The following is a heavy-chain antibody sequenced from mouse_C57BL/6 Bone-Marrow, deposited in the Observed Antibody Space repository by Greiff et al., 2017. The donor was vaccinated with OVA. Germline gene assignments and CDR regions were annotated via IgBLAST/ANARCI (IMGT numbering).Heavy chain of an antibody. V-gene: IGHV2-2*01. J-gene: IGHJ3*01. CDR2: IWSGGST. CDR1: GFSLTSYG. D-gene: IGHD2-3*01. Sequence: VKLVESGPGLVQPSQSLSITCTVSGFSLTSYGVHWVRQSPGKGLEWLGVIWSGGSTDYNAAFISRLSISKDNSKSQVFFKMNSLQADDTAIYYCARNLYDGYSAWFAYWGQGTLVTVSA. CDR3: ARNLYDGYSAWFAY.